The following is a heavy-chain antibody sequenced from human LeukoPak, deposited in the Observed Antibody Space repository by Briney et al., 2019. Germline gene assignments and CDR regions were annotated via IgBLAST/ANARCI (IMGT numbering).Heavy chain of an antibody. D-gene: IGHD1-14*01. Sequence: ASVKVSCKASGYTFTSYGISWVRQAPGQGLEWMGWISAYNGNTNYAQKLQGRVTMTTDTSTNTAYMELRSLRSDDTAVYYCARDGPESQRPDYYYYYMDVWGKGTTVTVSS. CDR2: ISAYNGNT. V-gene: IGHV1-18*01. J-gene: IGHJ6*03. CDR3: ARDGPESQRPDYYYYYMDV. CDR1: GYTFTSYG.